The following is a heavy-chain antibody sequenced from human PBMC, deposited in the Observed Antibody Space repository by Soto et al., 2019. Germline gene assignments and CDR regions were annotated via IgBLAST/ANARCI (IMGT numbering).Heavy chain of an antibody. D-gene: IGHD6-13*01. V-gene: IGHV4-61*01. CDR1: GGSVSSSFFY. J-gene: IGHJ4*02. CDR3: ARITTSSGWSLFDS. Sequence: PSETLSLTCTVSGGSVSSSFFYWSWVRQPPGQRLEWIGYIYYTGTTNYNPSLASRVAMSVDTSKKQFTLNLRSLTAADTARYYCARITTSSGWSLFDSSGQGMLVTVYS. CDR2: IYYTGTT.